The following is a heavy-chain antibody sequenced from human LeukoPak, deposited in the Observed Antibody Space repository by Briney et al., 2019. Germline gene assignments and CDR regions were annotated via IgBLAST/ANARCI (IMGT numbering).Heavy chain of an antibody. CDR3: ARVGGVNNWFDP. J-gene: IGHJ5*02. CDR2: MNPNSANT. V-gene: IGHV1-8*01. D-gene: IGHD3-3*01. CDR1: GYTFTSYD. Sequence: ASVKVSCKASGYTFTSYDINWVRQATGQGLEWMGWMNPNSANTGYAQKFQGRVTMTRNTSISTAYMELSSLRSEDTAVYYCARVGGVNNWFDPWGQGTLVTVSS.